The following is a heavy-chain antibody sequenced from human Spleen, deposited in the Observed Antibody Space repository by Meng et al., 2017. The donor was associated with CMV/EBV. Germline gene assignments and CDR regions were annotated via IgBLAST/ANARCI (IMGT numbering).Heavy chain of an antibody. V-gene: IGHV3-23*01. J-gene: IGHJ4*02. CDR3: AKVRDSSGYYYDY. CDR2: ISDSGGST. CDR1: RFTFSNYA. D-gene: IGHD3-22*01. Sequence: GESLKISCTASRFTFSNYAMNWVRQSPGKGLEWVATISDSGGSTYYADSVKGRFTISRDNSKNTLYLQMNSLRAEDTAVYYCAKVRDSSGYYYDYWGQGTLVTVSS.